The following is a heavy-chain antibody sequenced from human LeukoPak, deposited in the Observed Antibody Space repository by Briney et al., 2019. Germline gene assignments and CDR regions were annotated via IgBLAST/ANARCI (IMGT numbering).Heavy chain of an antibody. CDR1: GYSFTSYW. D-gene: IGHD3-10*01. CDR3: ARHSRVHYFGSGSYSPLYMDV. J-gene: IGHJ6*03. CDR2: IYPGDADT. V-gene: IGHV5-51*01. Sequence: GESLKIYCKGSGYSFTSYWIGWVRQLPGKGLEWMGIIYPGDADTRYSPSFQGQVTISADKSISTAYLQWSSLKASDTAMYYCARHSRVHYFGSGSYSPLYMDVWGKGTTVTVSS.